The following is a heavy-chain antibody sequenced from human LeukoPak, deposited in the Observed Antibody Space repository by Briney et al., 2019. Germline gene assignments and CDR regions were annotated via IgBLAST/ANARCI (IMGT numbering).Heavy chain of an antibody. CDR1: GYSFTNYW. D-gene: IGHD3-9*01. V-gene: IGHV5-51*01. CDR2: IYPGDSDT. CDR3: AIYFDWLSEGKGGMDV. J-gene: IGHJ6*02. Sequence: GESLKISCKGSGYSFTNYWIGWVRQMPGKGLEWMGIIYPGDSDTRYSPSFQGHVTISADKSISTAYLQWSSLKASDTAMYYCAIYFDWLSEGKGGMDVWGQGTTVTVSS.